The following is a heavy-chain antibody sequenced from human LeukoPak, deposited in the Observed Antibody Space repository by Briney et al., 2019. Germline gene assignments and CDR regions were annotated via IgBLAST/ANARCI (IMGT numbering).Heavy chain of an antibody. J-gene: IGHJ4*02. Sequence: ASVKVSCKASGYTFTSYGISWVRQAPGQGLEWMGWISAYNGNTNYAQKLQGRVTMTTDTSTSTAYMELRSLRSDDTAVYYCARAVESITIFGVVKGYYFDYWGQGTLVTVSS. CDR2: ISAYNGNT. D-gene: IGHD3-3*01. CDR3: ARAVESITIFGVVKGYYFDY. CDR1: GYTFTSYG. V-gene: IGHV1-18*01.